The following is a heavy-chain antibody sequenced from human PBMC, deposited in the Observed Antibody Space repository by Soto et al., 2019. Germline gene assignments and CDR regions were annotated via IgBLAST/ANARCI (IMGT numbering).Heavy chain of an antibody. CDR3: ARDEEDIVVVPAADPYYYYGMDV. V-gene: IGHV3-33*01. Sequence: PGGSLRLSCAASGFTFSSYGMHWVRQAPGKGLEWVAVIWYDGSNKYYADSVKGRFTVSRDNSKNTLYLQMNSLRAEDTAVYYCARDEEDIVVVPAADPYYYYGMDVWGQGTTVTVSS. CDR2: IWYDGSNK. J-gene: IGHJ6*02. CDR1: GFTFSSYG. D-gene: IGHD2-2*01.